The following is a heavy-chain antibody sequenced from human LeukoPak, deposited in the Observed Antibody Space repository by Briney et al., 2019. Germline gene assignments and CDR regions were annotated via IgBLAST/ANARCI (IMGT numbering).Heavy chain of an antibody. CDR1: GFTFSSYE. V-gene: IGHV3-48*03. CDR3: ARVPYYAFWSGYTLDI. D-gene: IGHD3-3*01. CDR2: IGTSGSTI. J-gene: IGHJ3*02. Sequence: GGSLRLSCAASGFTFSSYEMTWVRQAPGRGLEWVSYIGTSGSTIYYADSVKGRFTISRDNAENSLYLQMNSLRAEDTAVYYCARVPYYAFWSGYTLDIWGQGTMVTVSS.